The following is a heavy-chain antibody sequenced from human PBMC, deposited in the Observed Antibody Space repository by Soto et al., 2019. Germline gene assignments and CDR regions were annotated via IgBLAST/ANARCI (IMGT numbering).Heavy chain of an antibody. Sequence: GESLKISCKGSGYSFTRYWIYWVRQMPGKGLEWMGRIDPSDSYTNYSPSFQGHVTISADKSISTAYSQWSSLKASDTAMYYCARHPYDSSGYYHNWFDPWGQGTLVTVSS. CDR3: ARHPYDSSGYYHNWFDP. D-gene: IGHD3-22*01. CDR2: IDPSDSYT. V-gene: IGHV5-10-1*01. CDR1: GYSFTRYW. J-gene: IGHJ5*02.